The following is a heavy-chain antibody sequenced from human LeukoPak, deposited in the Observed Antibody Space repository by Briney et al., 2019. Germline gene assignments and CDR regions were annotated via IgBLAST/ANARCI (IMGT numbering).Heavy chain of an antibody. CDR2: IIPIFGTA. J-gene: IGHJ5*02. CDR1: GGTFSSYA. CDR3: ASCREDGSGSLFLGWLDP. D-gene: IGHD3-10*01. V-gene: IGHV1-69*06. Sequence: SVKVSCKASGGTFSSYAISWVRQAPGQGLEWMGGIIPIFGTANYAQKFQGRVTITADKSTSTAYMELSSLRSEDTAGYYCASCREDGSGSLFLGWLDPWGQGTLVTVSS.